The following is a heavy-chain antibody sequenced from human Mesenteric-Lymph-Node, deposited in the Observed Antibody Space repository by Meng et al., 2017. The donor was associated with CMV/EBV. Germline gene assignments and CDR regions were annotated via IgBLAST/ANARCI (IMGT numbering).Heavy chain of an antibody. CDR1: YPFTSYG. CDR2: INAGNGNT. CDR3: ARGPIVVVPAANGWYFDY. D-gene: IGHD2-2*01. J-gene: IGHJ4*02. V-gene: IGHV1-3*01. Sequence: YPFTSYGMHWVRQAPGQRLEWMGWINAGNGNTKYSQKFQGRVTITRDTSASTAYMELSSLRSEDTAVYYCARGPIVVVPAANGWYFDYWGQGTLVTVSS.